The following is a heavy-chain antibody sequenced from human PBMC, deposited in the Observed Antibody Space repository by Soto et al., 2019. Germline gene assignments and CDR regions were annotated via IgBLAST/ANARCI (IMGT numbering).Heavy chain of an antibody. CDR1: GYSFTSYW. D-gene: IGHD4-17*01. CDR3: ARPYGDYVGYFDY. Sequence: GESLKISCKGSGYSFTSYWIGWVRQMPGKGLEWMGIIYPGGSDTRYSPSFQGQVTISADKSTSTAYLQWSSLKASDTAMYYCARPYGDYVGYFDYWGQGTLVTVSS. J-gene: IGHJ4*02. CDR2: IYPGGSDT. V-gene: IGHV5-51*01.